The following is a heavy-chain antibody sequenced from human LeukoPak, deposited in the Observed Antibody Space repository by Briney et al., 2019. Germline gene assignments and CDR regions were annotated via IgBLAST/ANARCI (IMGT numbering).Heavy chain of an antibody. Sequence: PGGSLRLSCAASGFTFSSYSMNWVRQAPGKGLEWVSYISSSSSTIYYADSVKGRFTISRDNAKNSLYLQMNSLRAEDTAVYYWARDPYGDYSPIYFDYWGQGTLVTVSS. CDR1: GFTFSSYS. CDR3: ARDPYGDYSPIYFDY. CDR2: ISSSSSTI. D-gene: IGHD4-17*01. V-gene: IGHV3-48*01. J-gene: IGHJ4*02.